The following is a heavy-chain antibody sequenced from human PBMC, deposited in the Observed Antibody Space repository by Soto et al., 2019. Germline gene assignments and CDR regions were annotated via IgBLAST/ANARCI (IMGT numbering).Heavy chain of an antibody. J-gene: IGHJ5*02. Sequence: QVQLQESGPGLVKPSQTLSLTCTVSGGSISSGDYYWSWIRQHPGKGLEWIGYIYYSGSTYYNPSLKSRVTISVDPSTNQFSLKLSSVTAADTDVYYGARWWSGSRQGFDPWGQGTLVTVSS. CDR3: ARWWSGSRQGFDP. CDR2: IYYSGST. D-gene: IGHD3-3*01. CDR1: GGSISSGDYY. V-gene: IGHV4-31*03.